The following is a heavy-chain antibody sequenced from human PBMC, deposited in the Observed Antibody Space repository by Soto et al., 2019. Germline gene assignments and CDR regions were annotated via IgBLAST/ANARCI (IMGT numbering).Heavy chain of an antibody. CDR2: ISSSSNTI. J-gene: IGHJ6*02. V-gene: IGHV3-48*03. CDR1: GFTFSSYE. CDR3: ARDKMVTYNYYGMDV. D-gene: IGHD2-15*01. Sequence: GVSLRLSCAASGFTFSSYEMNWVRQAPGRGLEWVSYISSSSNTIYYADSVKGRFTISRDNAKNSLYLQMNSLRAEDTAVYYCARDKMVTYNYYGMDVWGQGTTVTVS.